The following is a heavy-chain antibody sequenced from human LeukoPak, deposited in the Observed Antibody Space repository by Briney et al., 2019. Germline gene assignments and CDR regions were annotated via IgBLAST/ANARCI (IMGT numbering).Heavy chain of an antibody. CDR1: GFTFSSYW. CDR2: IKQDGSEK. D-gene: IGHD2-15*01. Sequence: PGGSLRLSCAASGFTFSSYWMSWVRQAPRKGLEWVANIKQDGSEKYYVDSVKGRFTISRDNAKNSLYLQMNSLRAEDTAVYYCARGHCSGGSCYEDYWGQGTLVTVSS. J-gene: IGHJ4*02. CDR3: ARGHCSGGSCYEDY. V-gene: IGHV3-7*01.